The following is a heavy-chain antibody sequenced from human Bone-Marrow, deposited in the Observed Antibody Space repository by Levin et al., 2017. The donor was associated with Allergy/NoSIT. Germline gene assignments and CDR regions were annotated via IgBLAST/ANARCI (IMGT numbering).Heavy chain of an antibody. J-gene: IGHJ6*03. CDR1: GGTFSSYA. V-gene: IGHV1-69*13. CDR3: ARGDTYYFNYMDV. CDR2: IIGMFGTT. Sequence: SVKVSCKASGGTFSSYAITWVRQAPGQGLEWMGGIIGMFGTTDYAQKFQGRLTITADEFTSTAYMELSNLRSGDTAVYYCARGDTYYFNYMDVWGKGTTVTVSS.